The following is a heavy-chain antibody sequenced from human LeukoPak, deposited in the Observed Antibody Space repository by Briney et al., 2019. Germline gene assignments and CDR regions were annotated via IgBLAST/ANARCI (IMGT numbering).Heavy chain of an antibody. CDR3: ARGNAKLSVGRDNWFDP. CDR1: GDSVSSNSAA. CDR2: TYYGSKWYN. Sequence: SQTLSLTCAISGDSVSSNSAAWNWIRQSPSRGLEWLGRTYYGSKWYNDYAVSVKSRITINPDTSKNQFSLQLNSVTPEDTAVYYCARGNAKLSVGRDNWFDPWGQGTLVTVSS. V-gene: IGHV6-1*01. D-gene: IGHD1-1*01. J-gene: IGHJ5*02.